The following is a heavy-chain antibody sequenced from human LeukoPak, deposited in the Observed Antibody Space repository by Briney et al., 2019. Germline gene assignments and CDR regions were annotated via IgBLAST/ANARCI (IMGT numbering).Heavy chain of an antibody. CDR1: GASITTYY. D-gene: IGHD5-18*01. CDR3: ARDDVDTPTFDY. J-gene: IGHJ4*02. CDR2: IYISGST. V-gene: IGHV4-4*07. Sequence: SETLSLTCTVSGASITTYYWSWIRQSAGKRLEWIGRIYISGSTDYNPSLKSRVTMSVDTSKNQLPLKLNSVTAADTAVYYCARDDVDTPTFDYLGQGTLVTVSS.